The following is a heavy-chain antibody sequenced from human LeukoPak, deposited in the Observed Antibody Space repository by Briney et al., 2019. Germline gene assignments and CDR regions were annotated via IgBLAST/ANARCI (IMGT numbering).Heavy chain of an antibody. Sequence: PGGSLRLSCAASGFTFSTYNMNWVRQAPGKGLEWVSSISSSSSYIYYADSVKGRFTISRDNAKNTLYLQMNSLRSEDTAVYYCAREFTTSTGDYGKDYWGQGTLVTVSS. CDR2: ISSSSSYI. D-gene: IGHD4-17*01. CDR1: GFTFSTYN. V-gene: IGHV3-21*01. CDR3: AREFTTSTGDYGKDY. J-gene: IGHJ4*02.